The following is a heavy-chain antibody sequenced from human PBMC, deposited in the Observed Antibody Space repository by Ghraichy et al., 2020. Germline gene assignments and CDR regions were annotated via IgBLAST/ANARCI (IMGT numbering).Heavy chain of an antibody. CDR3: ARGVVGGTSPDY. V-gene: IGHV4-59*01. J-gene: IGHJ4*01. D-gene: IGHD1-26*01. CDR2: IYYNGNT. Sequence: SETLSLTCTVSGYSIINYYWSWIRQPPGKGLEWIGYIYYNGNTNYNPSLKSRVTISLDTSKIQFSLKLDSVTAADTAVYYCARGVVGGTSPDYWGHGTLVTVSS. CDR1: GYSIINYY.